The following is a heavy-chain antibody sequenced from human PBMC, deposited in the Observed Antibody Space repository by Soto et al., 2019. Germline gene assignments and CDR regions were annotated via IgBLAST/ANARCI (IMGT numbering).Heavy chain of an antibody. CDR2: INHSGST. V-gene: IGHV4-34*01. D-gene: IGHD6-19*01. CDR3: ARGVISSGWYNY. CDR1: GWSFSGYY. J-gene: IGHJ4*02. Sequence: SETLSLTCSVHGWSFSGYYWSWIRQPPGKGLEWIGEINHSGSTNYNPSLKSRVTISVDTSKNQFSLKLSSVTAADTAVYYCARGVISSGWYNYWGQGTLVTVSS.